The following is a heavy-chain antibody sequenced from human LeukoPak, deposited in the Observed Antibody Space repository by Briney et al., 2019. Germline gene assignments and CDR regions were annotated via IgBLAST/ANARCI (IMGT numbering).Heavy chain of an antibody. D-gene: IGHD3-22*01. CDR1: GYTFTSYY. CDR2: FDPEDGET. Sequence: ASVKVSSKASGYTFTSYYMHWVRQAPGKGLEWMGGFDPEDGETIYAQKFQGRVTMTEDTSTDTAYMELSSLRSEDTAVYYCATRPYYYDSSGYYYEYWGQGTLVTVSS. J-gene: IGHJ4*02. V-gene: IGHV1-24*01. CDR3: ATRPYYYDSSGYYYEY.